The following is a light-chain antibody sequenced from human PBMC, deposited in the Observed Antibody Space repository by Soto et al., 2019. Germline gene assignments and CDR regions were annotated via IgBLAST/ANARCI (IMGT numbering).Light chain of an antibody. CDR3: LLYYGGAHLV. J-gene: IGLJ3*02. V-gene: IGLV7-43*01. CDR1: TGAVTSGNY. Sequence: QAVVTQEPSLTVSPGGTVTLTCASSTGAVTSGNYPSWFQQKPGQTPRTLIYTTNSRHSWTPARFSGSLLGGKAALTLSAVQPEDEADYYCLLYYGGAHLVFGGGTTLTVL. CDR2: TTN.